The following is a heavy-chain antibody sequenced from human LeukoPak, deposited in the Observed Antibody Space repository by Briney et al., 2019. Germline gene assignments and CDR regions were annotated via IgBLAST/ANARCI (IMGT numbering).Heavy chain of an antibody. CDR3: ARWSSGSRPYDAFDI. J-gene: IGHJ3*02. CDR1: GGSVSSGSNY. CDR2: IYYSGST. V-gene: IGHV4-61*01. D-gene: IGHD3-22*01. Sequence: SETLSLTCTVSGGSVSSGSNYWSWIRQPPGKGLEWIGYIYYSGSTNYNPSLKSRVTISVDTSKNQFSLKLSSVTAADTAVYYCARWSSGSRPYDAFDIWGQGTMVTVSS.